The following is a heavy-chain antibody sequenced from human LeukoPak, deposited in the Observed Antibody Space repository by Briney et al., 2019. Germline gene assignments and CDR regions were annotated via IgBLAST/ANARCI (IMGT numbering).Heavy chain of an antibody. CDR1: GGSFSGYY. V-gene: IGHV4-34*01. CDR3: ARDQNPHYYYYYMDV. J-gene: IGHJ6*03. Sequence: SETLSLTCAVYGGSFSGYYWSWIRQPPGKGLEWIGEINHSGSTYYNPSLKSRVTISVDTSKDQFSLKLSSVTAADTAVYYCARDQNPHYYYYYMDVWGKGTTVTVSS. CDR2: INHSGST.